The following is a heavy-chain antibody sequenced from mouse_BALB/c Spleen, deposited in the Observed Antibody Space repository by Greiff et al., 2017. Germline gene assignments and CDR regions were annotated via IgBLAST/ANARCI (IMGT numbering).Heavy chain of an antibody. J-gene: IGHJ4*01. CDR1: GYTFTSYY. D-gene: IGHD1-1*01. V-gene: IGHV1S81*02. CDR3: TRGLLRYYYAMDY. Sequence: VQLQQSGAELVKPGASVKLSCKASGYTFTSYYMYWVKQRPGQGLEWIGEINPSNGGTNFNEKFKSKATLTVDKSSSTAYMQLSSLTSEDSAVYYCTRGLLRYYYAMDYWGQGTSVTVSS. CDR2: INPSNGGT.